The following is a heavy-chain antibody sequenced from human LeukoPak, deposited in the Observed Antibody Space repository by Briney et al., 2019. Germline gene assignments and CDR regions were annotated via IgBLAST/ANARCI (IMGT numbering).Heavy chain of an antibody. D-gene: IGHD1-26*01. CDR3: ARDREPGSETSGSYPYYYYYMDV. CDR1: GGSFSGYY. J-gene: IGHJ6*03. CDR2: INHRGST. Sequence: SETLSLTCDVYGGSFSGYYWSWIRQPPGKGLEWIGEINHRGSTNYNPSLKSRVTISVDTSKNQFSLKLSSVTAADTAVYYCARDREPGSETSGSYPYYYYYMDVWGKGTTVTISS. V-gene: IGHV4-34*01.